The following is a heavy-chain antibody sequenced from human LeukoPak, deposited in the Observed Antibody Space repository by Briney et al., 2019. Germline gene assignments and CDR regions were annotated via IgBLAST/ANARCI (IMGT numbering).Heavy chain of an antibody. J-gene: IGHJ3*02. CDR2: IYTSGST. Sequence: SETLSLPFTVSGSISSYYWSWIRQPPGKGLEWIGYIYTSGSTNYNPSLKSRVTISVDTSKNQFSLDLSSVTAADTAVYYCARQKCTSTSCLTKNAFDIWGQGAMVTVSS. D-gene: IGHD2-2*01. V-gene: IGHV4-4*09. CDR1: GSISSYY. CDR3: ARQKCTSTSCLTKNAFDI.